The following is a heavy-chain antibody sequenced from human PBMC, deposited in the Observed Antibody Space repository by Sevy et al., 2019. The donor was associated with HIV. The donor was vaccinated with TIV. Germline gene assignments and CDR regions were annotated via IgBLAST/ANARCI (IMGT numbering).Heavy chain of an antibody. V-gene: IGHV1-24*01. CDR3: ATTKDYYDSSGSPFDY. CDR2: FEPEDAET. Sequence: PSVKVSCKVSGYTLSQLSLHWVRQAPGKGLEWMGSFEPEDAETIYAQKFQGRVTMTEDRSTDTAYMELSSLRSEDTAVYFCATTKDYYDSSGSPFDYWGQGTLATVSS. D-gene: IGHD3-22*01. J-gene: IGHJ4*02. CDR1: GYTLSQLS.